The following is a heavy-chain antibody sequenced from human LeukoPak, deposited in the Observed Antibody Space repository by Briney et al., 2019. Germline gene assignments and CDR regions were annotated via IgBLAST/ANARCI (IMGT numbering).Heavy chain of an antibody. Sequence: GGSLRLSCAASGFTFNTYTMNWVRQAPGKGLEWVSSISSGTSYIYYADSVKGRFTISRDSSKNTLYLQMSSLRDEDTAVYYCAKNNDYGGSYWYFDLWGRGTLVTVSS. D-gene: IGHD4-23*01. J-gene: IGHJ2*01. CDR2: ISSGTSYI. CDR3: AKNNDYGGSYWYFDL. V-gene: IGHV3-21*01. CDR1: GFTFNTYT.